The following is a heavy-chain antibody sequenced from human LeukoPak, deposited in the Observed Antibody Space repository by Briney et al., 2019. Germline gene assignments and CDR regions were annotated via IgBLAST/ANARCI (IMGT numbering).Heavy chain of an antibody. D-gene: IGHD2-8*01. CDR1: GFTVSSNY. Sequence: GGSLRLSCAASGFTVSSNYMSWVRQAPGKGLQYVSSISSNEYDTYYADSVKGRFTISRDNSKNTLFLQMNNLRPEDTAVYYCVKDLNGTWSFDYWGQGTLVTVSS. CDR3: VKDLNGTWSFDY. CDR2: ISSNEYDT. J-gene: IGHJ4*02. V-gene: IGHV3-64D*06.